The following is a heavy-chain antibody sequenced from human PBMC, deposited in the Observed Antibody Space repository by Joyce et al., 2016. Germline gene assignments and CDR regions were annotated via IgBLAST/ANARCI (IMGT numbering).Heavy chain of an antibody. CDR3: ARVAEQHLQYYFDY. V-gene: IGHV1-18*01. J-gene: IGHJ4*02. CDR2: ISAYDCDT. Sequence: QVQVVQSGGELKKPGASVKVSCQTSGFTFSSFGFNWVRQVPGQGLEWMGWISAYDCDTRFAQKFQGRVTMTTDAFRRTVYMELRGLTSDDTAVYYCARVAEQHLQYYFDYWGQGTLVTVSS. CDR1: GFTFSSFG. D-gene: IGHD2/OR15-2a*01.